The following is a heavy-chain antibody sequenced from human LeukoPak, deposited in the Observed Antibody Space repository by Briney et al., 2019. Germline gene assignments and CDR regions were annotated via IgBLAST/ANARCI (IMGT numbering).Heavy chain of an antibody. Sequence: GGSLRLSCTVSGFSFSGHWMHWARQLPGKGLVWVSRISPTGSTTSYADSVKGRFTVSRDNAKNTLYLQVNNLRAEDTAVYYCARGPNSNWSGLDFWGQGTLLTVSS. CDR1: GFSFSGHW. CDR2: ISPTGSTT. V-gene: IGHV3-74*01. D-gene: IGHD6-6*01. J-gene: IGHJ4*02. CDR3: ARGPNSNWSGLDF.